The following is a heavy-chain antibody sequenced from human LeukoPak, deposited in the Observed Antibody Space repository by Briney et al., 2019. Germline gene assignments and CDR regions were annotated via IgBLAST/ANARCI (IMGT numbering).Heavy chain of an antibody. CDR2: IFYSGNT. CDR3: ARDLSFDWFPYFFDY. V-gene: IGHV4-39*07. Sequence: SETLSLTCTVSSGSVSNSHYYWAWVRQPPGKGLEWLGSIFYSGNTHYNPSLKSPVTISIDTSKNQFSLKVSSVTAADTAIYYCARDLSFDWFPYFFDYWGQGILVTVSS. D-gene: IGHD3-9*01. J-gene: IGHJ4*02. CDR1: SGSVSNSHYY.